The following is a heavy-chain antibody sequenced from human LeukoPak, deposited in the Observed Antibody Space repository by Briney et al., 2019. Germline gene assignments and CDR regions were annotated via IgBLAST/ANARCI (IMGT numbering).Heavy chain of an antibody. CDR1: GGSFSGYY. CDR2: INHSGST. CDR3: ARGDPGGYYGSGSYYNVSFFDY. V-gene: IGHV4-34*01. J-gene: IGHJ4*02. D-gene: IGHD3-10*01. Sequence: SETLSLTCAVYGGSFSGYYWSWIRQPPGKGLEWIGEINHSGSTNYNPSLKSRVTISVDPSKNQFSLKLSSVTAADTAVYYCARGDPGGYYGSGSYYNVSFFDYWGQGTLVTVSS.